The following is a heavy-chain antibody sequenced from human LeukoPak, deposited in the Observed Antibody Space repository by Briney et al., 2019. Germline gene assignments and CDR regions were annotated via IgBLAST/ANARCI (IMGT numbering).Heavy chain of an antibody. CDR1: GDSVSNYY. CDR2: IFYSGST. CDR3: ARGPDYGDHQRPDYYYFGMDV. V-gene: IGHV4-59*02. D-gene: IGHD4-17*01. J-gene: IGHJ6*04. Sequence: PSETLSLTCTVSGDSVSNYYWTWIRQPPGKGLEWIGYIFYSGSTNFNPSLKSRVTMSVDTSKNQFSLKLSSVTAADTAVYHCARGPDYGDHQRPDYYYFGMDVWGKGTTVTVSS.